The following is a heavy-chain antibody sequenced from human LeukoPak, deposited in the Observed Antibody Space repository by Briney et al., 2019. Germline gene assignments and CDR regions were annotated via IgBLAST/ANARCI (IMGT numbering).Heavy chain of an antibody. CDR2: ISSSGST. Sequence: SETLSLTCTVSGDSISSGDYYWSWIRQPAGKGLEWIGRISSSGSTNYNPSLKSRVTMSVDTSKNQFSLKLSSVTAADTAVYYCARVFDSGSQAYFYYMDIWGKGTTVTISS. D-gene: IGHD3-10*01. CDR3: ARVFDSGSQAYFYYMDI. CDR1: GDSISSGDYY. J-gene: IGHJ6*03. V-gene: IGHV4-61*02.